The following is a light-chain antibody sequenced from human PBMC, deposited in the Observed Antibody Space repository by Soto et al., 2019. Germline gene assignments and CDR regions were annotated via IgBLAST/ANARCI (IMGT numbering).Light chain of an antibody. CDR2: AAS. Sequence: AIRMTQSPSSFSASTGDRVTITCRASRGISSYLAWYQQKPGKAPKLLIYAASTLQSGVPSRFSGSGSGTDFTLTISCLQSEDFATYYCQQYYSYPSTFGQGTKVEIK. CDR1: RGISSY. CDR3: QQYYSYPST. J-gene: IGKJ1*01. V-gene: IGKV1-8*01.